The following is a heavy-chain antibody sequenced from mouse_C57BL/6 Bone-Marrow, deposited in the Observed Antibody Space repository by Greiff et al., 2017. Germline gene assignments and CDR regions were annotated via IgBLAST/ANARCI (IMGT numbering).Heavy chain of an antibody. CDR2: ISSGSSTI. CDR3: ARWYDFGFAY. J-gene: IGHJ3*01. CDR1: GFTFSDYG. D-gene: IGHD2-4*01. Sequence: EVQGVESGGGLVKPGGSLQLSCAASGFTFSDYGMHWVRQAPEKGLEWVAYISSGSSTIYYADTVKGRFTISRDNAKNTLFLQMTSLRSEDTAMYYCARWYDFGFAYWGQGTLVTVSA. V-gene: IGHV5-17*01.